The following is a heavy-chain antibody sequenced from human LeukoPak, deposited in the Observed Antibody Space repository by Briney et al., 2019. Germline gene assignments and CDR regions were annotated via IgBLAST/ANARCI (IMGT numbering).Heavy chain of an antibody. D-gene: IGHD3-22*01. J-gene: IGHJ4*02. CDR1: GYSISSGYY. V-gene: IGHV4-38-2*02. CDR2: IYHSGST. CDR3: ARDLGYYDSSGYSDY. Sequence: PSETLSLTCTVSGYSISSGYYWGWIRQPPGQGLGWIGSIYHSGSTYYNPSLKSRVTISVDTSKNQFSLKLSSVTAADTAVYYCARDLGYYDSSGYSDYWGQGTLVTVSS.